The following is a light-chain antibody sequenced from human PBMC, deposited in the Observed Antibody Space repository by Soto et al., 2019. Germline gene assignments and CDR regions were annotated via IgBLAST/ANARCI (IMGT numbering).Light chain of an antibody. CDR3: ETWDINTHVV. CDR2: LEGSGSY. J-gene: IGLJ2*01. CDR1: SGHSTYI. V-gene: IGLV4-60*02. Sequence: QPVLTLSSSASASLGSSVKLTCTLSSGHSTYIISWHQQQPGKAPRYLMKLEGSGSYNKGSGVPDRFSGSSSGAARYLTISNLQFEDEADYYCETWDINTHVVFGGGTQLAVL.